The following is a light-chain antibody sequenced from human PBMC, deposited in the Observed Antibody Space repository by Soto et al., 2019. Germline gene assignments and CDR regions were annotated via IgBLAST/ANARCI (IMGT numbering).Light chain of an antibody. Sequence: QAVVTQPPSVSGAPGQRVIISCTGSSSNIGANYDVHWYQQLPGTAPKLLIYGNKFRPSGVPDRFSGSKSGTSASLAITGLQAEDEADYYCQSYDSSLSGYVFGTGTKLTVL. CDR1: SSNIGANYD. CDR2: GNK. J-gene: IGLJ1*01. CDR3: QSYDSSLSGYV. V-gene: IGLV1-40*01.